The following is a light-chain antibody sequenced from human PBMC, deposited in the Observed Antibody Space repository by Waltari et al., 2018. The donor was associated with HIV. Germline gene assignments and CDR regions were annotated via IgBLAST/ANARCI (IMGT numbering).Light chain of an antibody. CDR3: CSYAATSTVV. Sequence: QSALTQPASVSGSPGQSITISCTGTSSDVGSYNLVSWYQQYPGKAPKLMIYEVRRRPSGVSNRFSGSKAGNTASLTIAGLQAEDEAEYYCCSYAATSTVVFGTGTKVTVL. CDR2: EVR. J-gene: IGLJ1*01. V-gene: IGLV2-23*02. CDR1: SSDVGSYNL.